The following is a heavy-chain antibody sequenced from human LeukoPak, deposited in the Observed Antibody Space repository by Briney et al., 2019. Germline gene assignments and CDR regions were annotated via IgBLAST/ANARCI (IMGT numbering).Heavy chain of an antibody. V-gene: IGHV3-30-3*01. Sequence: SLRPSCPPSAFTFSTYSISCVSQPQDNLMEWVAFISYDGSNKYYADSVKGRLTIYRDNSKNTLYLQMNSLRAEDTAVYYCARDSAFYSNYYYYGMDVWGQGTTVTVSS. J-gene: IGHJ6*02. CDR3: ARDSAFYSNYYYYGMDV. D-gene: IGHD4-11*01. CDR2: ISYDGSNK. CDR1: AFTFSTYS.